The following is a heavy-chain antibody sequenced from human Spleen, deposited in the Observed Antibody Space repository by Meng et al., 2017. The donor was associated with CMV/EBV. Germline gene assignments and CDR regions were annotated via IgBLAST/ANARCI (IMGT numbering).Heavy chain of an antibody. J-gene: IGHJ4*02. CDR1: GYTFTGYY. D-gene: IGHD4-17*01. CDR2: INPNSGGT. CDR3: ARETAMTTVTTEFDY. Sequence: QGQLGQSGAEVKKPGASVKVSCKASGYTFTGYYMHWVRQAPGQGLEWMGWINPNSGGTNYAQKFQGRVTMTRDTSISTAYMELSRLRSDDTAVYYCARETAMTTVTTEFDYWGQGTLVTVSS. V-gene: IGHV1-2*02.